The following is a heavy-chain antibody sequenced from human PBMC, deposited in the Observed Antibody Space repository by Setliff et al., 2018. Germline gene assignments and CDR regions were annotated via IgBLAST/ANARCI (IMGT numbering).Heavy chain of an antibody. V-gene: IGHV3-23*03. CDR3: TTDPVGNSGFDV. CDR2: VYSGSPNT. CDR1: GFTFSNNA. D-gene: IGHD5-12*01. Sequence: GGSLRLSCLASGFTFSNNAMSWIRQAPGKGPEWVSVVYSGSPNTYYAASVKGRFTISRDNSKNTLYLQMNDLKTEDTAVYFCTTDPVGNSGFDVWGQGTMVTVSS. J-gene: IGHJ3*01.